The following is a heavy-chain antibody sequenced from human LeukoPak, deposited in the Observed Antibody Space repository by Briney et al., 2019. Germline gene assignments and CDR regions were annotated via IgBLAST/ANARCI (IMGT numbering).Heavy chain of an antibody. CDR3: ARGKQQLATVLDY. D-gene: IGHD6-13*01. CDR1: GGSFSGYY. J-gene: IGHJ4*02. Sequence: SETLSLTCAVYGGSFSGYYWSWIRQPPGKGLEWIGEINHSGSTNYNPSLKSRVTISVDTSKNQFSLKLSSVTAADTAVYYCARGKQQLATVLDYWGQGTLVTVSS. CDR2: INHSGST. V-gene: IGHV4-34*01.